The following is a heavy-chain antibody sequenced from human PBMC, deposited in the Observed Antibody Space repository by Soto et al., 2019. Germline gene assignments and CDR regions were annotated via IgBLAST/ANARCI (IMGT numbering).Heavy chain of an antibody. J-gene: IGHJ5*02. D-gene: IGHD2-15*01. V-gene: IGHV4-31*03. CDR3: ARGPMALGYCSGGSCYPRPGSWFDP. CDR2: IYYSGST. Sequence: SETLSLTCTVSGGSISSGGYYWSWIRQHPGKGLEWIGYIYYSGSTYYNPSLKSRVTISVDTSKNQFSLKLSSVTAADTAVYYCARGPMALGYCSGGSCYPRPGSWFDPWGQGTLVTVSS. CDR1: GGSISSGGYY.